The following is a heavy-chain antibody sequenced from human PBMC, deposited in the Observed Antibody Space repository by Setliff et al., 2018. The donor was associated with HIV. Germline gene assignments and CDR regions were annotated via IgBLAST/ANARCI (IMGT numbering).Heavy chain of an antibody. CDR1: GYTFTSYY. CDR3: ARDLYYYGSGSPNYYYYYGMDV. J-gene: IGHJ6*02. Sequence: ASVMVSCKASGYTFTSYYMHWVRQAPGQGLEWMGIINPSGGSASYAQKFQGRVTMTRDTSTSTVYMELSSLRSEDTAVYYCARDLYYYGSGSPNYYYYYGMDVWGQGTTVTVS. V-gene: IGHV1-46*01. D-gene: IGHD3-10*01. CDR2: INPSGGSA.